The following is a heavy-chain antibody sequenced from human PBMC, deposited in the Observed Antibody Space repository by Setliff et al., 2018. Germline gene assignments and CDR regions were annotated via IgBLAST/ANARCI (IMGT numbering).Heavy chain of an antibody. J-gene: IGHJ4*02. Sequence: SETLSLTCAVSGYSISSGYYWGWIRQPPGKGLEWIGSIYHSGSTYYNPSLKTRVTMSIDTSKIQFSLKLNSVTAADTAVYYCARLGGYSYGLFRNWGQGTLVTVSS. CDR3: ARLGGYSYGLFRN. CDR1: GYSISSGYY. CDR2: IYHSGST. D-gene: IGHD5-18*01. V-gene: IGHV4-38-2*01.